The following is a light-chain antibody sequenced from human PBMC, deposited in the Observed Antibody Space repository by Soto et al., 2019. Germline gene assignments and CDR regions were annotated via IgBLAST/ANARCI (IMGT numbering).Light chain of an antibody. CDR1: SSDVGGYNY. CDR2: EVS. CDR3: SSNTSRTTV. V-gene: IGLV2-14*01. Sequence: QSALTQPASVSGSPGQSITISCTGTSSDVGGYNYVSWYQQHPGKAPKLMIYEVSNRPSGVSNRFSGSKSGNTASLTISGLQAEDEADNNCSSNTSRTTVFGGGTKVTAL. J-gene: IGLJ3*02.